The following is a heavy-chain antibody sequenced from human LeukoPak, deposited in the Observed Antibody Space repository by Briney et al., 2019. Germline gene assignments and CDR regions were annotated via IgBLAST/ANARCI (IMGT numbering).Heavy chain of an antibody. Sequence: SQTLSLTCTVSGGSISSGSYYWSWIRQPAGKGLEWIGRIYTSGSTNYNPSLKSRVTISVDTSKNQFSLKLSSVTAADTAVYYCARDRDRSYDYWGQGTLVTVSS. CDR1: GGSISSGSYY. CDR3: ARDRDRSYDY. CDR2: IYTSGST. V-gene: IGHV4-61*02. D-gene: IGHD3-22*01. J-gene: IGHJ4*02.